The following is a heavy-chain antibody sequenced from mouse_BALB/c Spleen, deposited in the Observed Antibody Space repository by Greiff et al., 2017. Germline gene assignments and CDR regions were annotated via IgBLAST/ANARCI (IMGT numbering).Heavy chain of an antibody. Sequence: VMLVESGPGLVAPSQSLSITCTVSGFSLTSYGVHWVRQPPGKGLEWLGVIWAGGSTNYNSALMSRLSISKDNSKGQVFLKMNSLQTDDTAMYYCARGDVWFAYWGQGTLVTVSA. J-gene: IGHJ3*01. V-gene: IGHV2-9*02. CDR3: ARGDVWFAY. CDR1: GFSLTSYG. CDR2: IWAGGST.